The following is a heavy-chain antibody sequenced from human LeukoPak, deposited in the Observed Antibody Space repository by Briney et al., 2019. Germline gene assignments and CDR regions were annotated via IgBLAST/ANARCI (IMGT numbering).Heavy chain of an antibody. J-gene: IGHJ4*02. CDR1: GFTFDDYA. Sequence: GGSLRLSCAASGFTFDDYAMHWVRQAPGKGLEWVSGISWNSGSIGYADSVKGRFTISRDNAKNSLYLQMNSLRAEDTALYYCAKGYYYDSSGYSYYFDYWGQGTLVTVSS. V-gene: IGHV3-9*01. D-gene: IGHD3-22*01. CDR2: ISWNSGSI. CDR3: AKGYYYDSSGYSYYFDY.